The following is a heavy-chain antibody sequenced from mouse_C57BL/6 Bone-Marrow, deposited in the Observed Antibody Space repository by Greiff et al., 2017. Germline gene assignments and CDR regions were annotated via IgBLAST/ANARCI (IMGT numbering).Heavy chain of an antibody. D-gene: IGHD2-2*01. CDR1: GYTFTSYW. CDR3: ASSYGYDRDYFDY. Sequence: VQLQQPGAELVRPGSSVKLSCKASGYTFTSYWMDWVKQRPGQGLEWIGNIYPSDSETHYNQKFTDKATLTVDKSSSRAYMQLSSLTSEDSAVYYCASSYGYDRDYFDYWGQGTTLTVSS. J-gene: IGHJ2*01. V-gene: IGHV1-61*01. CDR2: IYPSDSET.